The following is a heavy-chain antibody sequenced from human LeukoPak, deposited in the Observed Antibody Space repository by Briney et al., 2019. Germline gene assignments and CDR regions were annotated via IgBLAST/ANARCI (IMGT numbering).Heavy chain of an antibody. Sequence: GGSLRLSCAASGFTFSSYAMSWVRQAPGKGLEWVSAISGSGGSTYYADSVKGRFTISRNNSKNTLYLQMNSLRAEDTAVYYCAKDKGSIAARPEWFDPWGQGTLVTVSS. CDR3: AKDKGSIAARPEWFDP. V-gene: IGHV3-23*01. CDR2: ISGSGGST. CDR1: GFTFSSYA. J-gene: IGHJ5*02. D-gene: IGHD6-6*01.